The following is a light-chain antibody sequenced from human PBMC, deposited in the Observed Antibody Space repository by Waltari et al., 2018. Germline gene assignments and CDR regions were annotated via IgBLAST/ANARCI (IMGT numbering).Light chain of an antibody. V-gene: IGKV1-39*01. Sequence: DIQMTQAPSSLSASVGDRVTMTCRASQSITSHLNWFQQQPGKAPKLLIHTASSLQSGVPSSFSGSGSGTHFTLTITSLQPEDFATYFCQQSYITPYTFGQGTKLEIK. CDR2: TAS. CDR1: QSITSH. CDR3: QQSYITPYT. J-gene: IGKJ2*01.